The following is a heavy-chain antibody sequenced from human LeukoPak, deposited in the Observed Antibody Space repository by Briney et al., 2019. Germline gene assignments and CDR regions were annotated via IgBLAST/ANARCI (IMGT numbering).Heavy chain of an antibody. CDR3: ARTYYGSGSPDY. D-gene: IGHD3-10*01. Sequence: SETLSLTCTVSGGSISSYYWSWIRQPPGKGLEWIGYIYYSGSTNYNPSLKSRVTISVDTSKNQFSLKLSSVTAADTAVYYCARTYYGSGSPDYWGQGTLVTVSS. CDR1: GGSISSYY. CDR2: IYYSGST. J-gene: IGHJ4*02. V-gene: IGHV4-59*12.